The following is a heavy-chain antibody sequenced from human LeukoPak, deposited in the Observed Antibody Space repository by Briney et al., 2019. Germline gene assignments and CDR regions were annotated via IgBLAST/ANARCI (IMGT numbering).Heavy chain of an antibody. V-gene: IGHV5-51*01. CDR3: ARPSTTAPLQWYFDL. CDR1: GYSFTNYW. CDR2: ICTADSNT. J-gene: IGHJ2*01. Sequence: GESLQISGKGSGYSFTNYWIGWVGRMPGKGLEWMGSICTADSNTRYSPSFQGQVTISADKSISTAYLKWSSLQASDTAMYYCARPSTTAPLQWYFDLWGRGTLVTVSS. D-gene: IGHD4-17*01.